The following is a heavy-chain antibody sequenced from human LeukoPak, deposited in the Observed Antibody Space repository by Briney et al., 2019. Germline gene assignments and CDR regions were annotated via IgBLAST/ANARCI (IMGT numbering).Heavy chain of an antibody. Sequence: SETLSLTCTVSGGSISSGGYYWSWIRQPPGKGLEWIGEINHSGSTNYNPSLKSRVTISVDTSKNQFSLKLSSVTAADTAVYYCARVRWAYCSSTSCYKDPLRYFDYWGQGTLVTVSS. J-gene: IGHJ4*02. CDR3: ARVRWAYCSSTSCYKDPLRYFDY. V-gene: IGHV4-39*07. CDR1: GGSISSGGYY. CDR2: INHSGST. D-gene: IGHD2-2*02.